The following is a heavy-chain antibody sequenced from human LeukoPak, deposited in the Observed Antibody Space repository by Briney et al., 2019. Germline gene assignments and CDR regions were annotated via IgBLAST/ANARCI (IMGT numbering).Heavy chain of an antibody. J-gene: IGHJ4*02. Sequence: ASVKVSCKASGYTFTNYRISWVRQAPGQGLEWMGWISGSSENTDSAQKFQGRVTMTTDTSTSTAYMELRNLRSDDTATYYCARVGRTKVATMAYWGQGTLVTVSS. CDR1: GYTFTNYR. CDR3: ARVGRTKVATMAY. CDR2: ISGSSENT. V-gene: IGHV1-18*01. D-gene: IGHD5-12*01.